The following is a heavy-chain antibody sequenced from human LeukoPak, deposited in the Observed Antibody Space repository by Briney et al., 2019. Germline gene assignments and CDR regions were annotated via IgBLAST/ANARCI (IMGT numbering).Heavy chain of an antibody. V-gene: IGHV1-2*02. D-gene: IGHD7-27*01. CDR2: INPNSGGT. CDR3: ARDAPGNWGFHNFDY. J-gene: IGHJ4*02. CDR1: GYTFTGYY. Sequence: ASVKVSCKASGYTFTGYYMHWVRQAPGQGLEWMGWINPNSGGTNYAQKFQGRVTMTRDTSISTAYMELSRLRSDDTAVYYCARDAPGNWGFHNFDYWGQGTLVTVSS.